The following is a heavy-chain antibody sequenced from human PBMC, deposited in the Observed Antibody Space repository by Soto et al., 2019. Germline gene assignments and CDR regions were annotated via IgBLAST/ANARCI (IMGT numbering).Heavy chain of an antibody. CDR1: GGSISSYY. CDR3: ARGWRQLVPNWFDP. Sequence: QVQLQESGPGLVKPSETLSLTCTVSGGSISSYYWSWIRQPPGKGLECIGYIYYSGSTNYNPSLKSRVTISVDTSKNQFSLKLSSVTAADTAVYYCARGWRQLVPNWFDPWGQGTLVTVSS. D-gene: IGHD6-6*01. V-gene: IGHV4-59*01. J-gene: IGHJ5*02. CDR2: IYYSGST.